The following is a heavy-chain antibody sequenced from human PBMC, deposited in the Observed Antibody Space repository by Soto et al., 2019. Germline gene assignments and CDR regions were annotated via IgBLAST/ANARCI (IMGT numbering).Heavy chain of an antibody. D-gene: IGHD1-20*01. CDR3: AREVPRGPHLTYYCYGMDV. CDR2: IIPIFGTA. V-gene: IGHV1-69*13. CDR1: GGTYSSYA. Sequence: SLKLSCKASGGTYSSYAISWVRHAPGQGLEWMGGIIPIFGTANYAQKFQGRVTITADESTSTAYMELSSLRSEDTAVYYCAREVPRGPHLTYYCYGMDVWGQGTTVTVYS. J-gene: IGHJ6*02.